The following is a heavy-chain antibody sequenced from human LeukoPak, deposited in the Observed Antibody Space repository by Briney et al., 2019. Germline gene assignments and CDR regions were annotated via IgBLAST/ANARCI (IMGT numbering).Heavy chain of an antibody. J-gene: IGHJ4*02. CDR1: GGSISSGDYY. CDR2: IYYSGST. V-gene: IGHV4-30-4*02. CDR3: ARDPSGSYVFDY. Sequence: SETLSLTCTVSGGSISSGDYYWSWIRQPPGKGLEWIGYIYYSGSTYYNPSLKSRVTISVDTSKSQFSLKLSSVTAADTAVYYCARDPSGSYVFDYWGQGTLVTVSS. D-gene: IGHD1-26*01.